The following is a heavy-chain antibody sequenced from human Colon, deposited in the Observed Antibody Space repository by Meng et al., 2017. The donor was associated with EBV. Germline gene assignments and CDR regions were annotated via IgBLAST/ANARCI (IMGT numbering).Heavy chain of an antibody. V-gene: IGHV4-34*01. CDR3: ARGPGGSYYLYYFDY. D-gene: IGHD1-26*01. CDR2: INHSGST. Sequence: WAAGLVTLSETLSPTCAVYGGSFSGYYWSWIRQPPEKGLEWIGEINHSGSTNYNPSLKSRVTISVDTSKKQFSLKLSSVTAADTAVYYCARGPGGSYYLYYFDYWGQGTLVTVAS. CDR1: GGSFSGYY. J-gene: IGHJ4*02.